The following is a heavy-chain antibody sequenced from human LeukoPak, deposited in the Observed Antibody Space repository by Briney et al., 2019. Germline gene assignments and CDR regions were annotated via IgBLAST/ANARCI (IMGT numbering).Heavy chain of an antibody. Sequence: SETLSLTCTVSGGSISSSNYYWGWIRQPPGKGLEWIGSIYYSGNTYYNPSLKSRVTTSLDTSKNQFSLKLSSVTAADTAVYYCARHEGGSYIDYWGQGILVTVSS. D-gene: IGHD1-1*01. CDR2: IYYSGNT. CDR1: GGSISSSNYY. J-gene: IGHJ4*02. CDR3: ARHEGGSYIDY. V-gene: IGHV4-39*01.